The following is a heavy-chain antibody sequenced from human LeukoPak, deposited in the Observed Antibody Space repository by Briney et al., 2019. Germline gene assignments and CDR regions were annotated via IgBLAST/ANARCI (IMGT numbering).Heavy chain of an antibody. Sequence: ASVKVSCKASGYTFTSYDINWVRQATGQGLEWMGWMNPNSGNTGYAQKFQGRVTITTDESTSTAYMELSSLRSEDTAVYYCARSVGEGGYSYGYKDNWFDPWGQGTLVTVSS. CDR3: ARSVGEGGYSYGYKDNWFDP. V-gene: IGHV1-8*01. CDR1: GYTFTSYD. CDR2: MNPNSGNT. D-gene: IGHD5-18*01. J-gene: IGHJ5*02.